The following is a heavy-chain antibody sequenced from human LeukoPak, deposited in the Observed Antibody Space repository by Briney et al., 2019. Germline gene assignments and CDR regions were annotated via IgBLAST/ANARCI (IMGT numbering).Heavy chain of an antibody. V-gene: IGHV4-39*01. D-gene: IGHD5-12*01. J-gene: IGHJ4*02. CDR3: ARLTVATRDRHFDY. Sequence: SQTLSLTCTVSGGSISSTSYYWGWIRQPPGKGLECIGSIYHSGTTYDNPSLKSRVAISVDTSKNQFSLKLSSVTAADTAVYYCARLTVATRDRHFDYWGQGTLVTVSS. CDR2: IYHSGTT. CDR1: GGSISSTSYY.